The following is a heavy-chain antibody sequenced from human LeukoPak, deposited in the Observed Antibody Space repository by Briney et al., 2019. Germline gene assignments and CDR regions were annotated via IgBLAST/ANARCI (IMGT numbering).Heavy chain of an antibody. Sequence: SHTLSLTCAISGDSVSSYSAGWNWIRQSPSRGLEWLGRTYYRSKWYNEYALSVRSRITISPDTSKNQVSLQLNSVTPDDTAFYYCGRDIGAAIGHWGQGTLVTVSS. CDR3: GRDIGAAIGH. V-gene: IGHV6-1*01. J-gene: IGHJ4*02. CDR1: GDSVSSYSAG. CDR2: TYYRSKWYN. D-gene: IGHD6-13*01.